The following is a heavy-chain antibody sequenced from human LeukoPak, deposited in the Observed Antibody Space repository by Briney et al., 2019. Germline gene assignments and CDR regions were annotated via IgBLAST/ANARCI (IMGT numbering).Heavy chain of an antibody. CDR3: ARDLGYCTSTSCYSLYGMDV. CDR1: GFTFSSYE. J-gene: IGHJ6*04. V-gene: IGHV3-48*03. Sequence: PGGSLRLACAASGFTFSSYEMNWVRQAPGKGLEWVSYISSSSSTIYYADSVKGRFTISRDNAKNSLYLQMNSLRAEDTAVYYCARDLGYCTSTSCYSLYGMDVWGKGTTVTVSS. CDR2: ISSSSSTI. D-gene: IGHD2-2*02.